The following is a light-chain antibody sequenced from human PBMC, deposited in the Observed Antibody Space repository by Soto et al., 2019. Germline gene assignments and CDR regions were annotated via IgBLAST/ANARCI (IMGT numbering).Light chain of an antibody. J-gene: IGKJ5*01. CDR3: QQAASFPIT. CDR2: TAS. Sequence: DIQMTQSPSSVSASVGDMVSIIFRASQGVSTWLAWYQQKPGKAPNLLIYTASSLQSGVPSRFSGSGSGTDFTLTINGLQPEDFATYYCQQAASFPITFGQGTRLEIK. CDR1: QGVSTW. V-gene: IGKV1-12*01.